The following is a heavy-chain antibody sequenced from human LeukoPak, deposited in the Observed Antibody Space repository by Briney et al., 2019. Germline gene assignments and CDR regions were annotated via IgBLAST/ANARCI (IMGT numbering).Heavy chain of an antibody. D-gene: IGHD6-13*01. J-gene: IGHJ4*02. CDR2: ISSSSSTI. CDR1: RFTFSNYN. V-gene: IGHV3-48*01. CDR3: ARDHDSSSCPYFDY. Sequence: PGGSLRLPCAASRFTFSNYNMNWVRQAPGKGLEWVSYISSSSSTIYYADSVKGRFTISRDNAKNSVYLQMNSLRAEDTAVYYCARDHDSSSCPYFDYWGQGTLVTVSS.